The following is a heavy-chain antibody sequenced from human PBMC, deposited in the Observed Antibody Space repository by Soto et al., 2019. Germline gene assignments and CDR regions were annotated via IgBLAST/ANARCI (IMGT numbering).Heavy chain of an antibody. CDR2: INHSGST. Sequence: SETLSLTCAVYGGSFSGYYWSRIRQPPGKGLEWIGEINHSGSTNYNPSLKSRVTISVDTSKNQFSLKLSSVTAADTAVYYCARVLGPNYDILTGSRYYYYGMDVWGQGTTVTVSS. CDR3: ARVLGPNYDILTGSRYYYYGMDV. J-gene: IGHJ6*02. V-gene: IGHV4-34*01. CDR1: GGSFSGYY. D-gene: IGHD3-9*01.